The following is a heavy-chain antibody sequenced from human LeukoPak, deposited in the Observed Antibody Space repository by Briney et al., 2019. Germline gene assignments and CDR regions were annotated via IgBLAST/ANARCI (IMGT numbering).Heavy chain of an antibody. V-gene: IGHV1-2*02. CDR1: GYTFTGYF. D-gene: IGHD2-21*01. J-gene: IGHJ4*02. CDR3: ARGLGGNYPGN. CDR2: INPNSGGT. Sequence: ASAKVSCKASGYTFTGYFMDWVRQAPGQGLEWMGRINPNSGGTNYAQKFQGRVTMTGDTSISTAYMELNRLTSDDTAVYYCARGLGGNYPGNWGQGTQVTVSS.